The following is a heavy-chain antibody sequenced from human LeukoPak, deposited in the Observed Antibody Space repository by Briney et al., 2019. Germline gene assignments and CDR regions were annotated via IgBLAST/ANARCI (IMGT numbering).Heavy chain of an antibody. V-gene: IGHV3-30-3*01. J-gene: IGHJ5*02. CDR1: GFTFSSYA. CDR3: ARDFQSTTGATGWFDP. D-gene: IGHD1-1*01. Sequence: PGRSLRLSCAASGFTFSSYAMHWVREAPGKGLGWVAGISYDGSNKYYADSVKGRFTISRDNAKNTLYLQINSLRAEDTAVYYCARDFQSTTGATGWFDPWGQGTLVTVSS. CDR2: ISYDGSNK.